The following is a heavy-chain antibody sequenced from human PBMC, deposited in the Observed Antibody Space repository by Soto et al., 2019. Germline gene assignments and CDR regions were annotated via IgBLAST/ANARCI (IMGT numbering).Heavy chain of an antibody. CDR2: IYYSGST. CDR1: GGSISSGGYY. J-gene: IGHJ6*02. CDR3: ARDHIVVVPAANWGSPYYYYGMDV. Sequence: QVQLQESGPGLVKPSQTLSLTCTVSGGSISSGGYYWSWIRQHPGKGLEWIGYIYYSGSTYYNPSLKSRVTISVDTSKNQFSLKLSSVTAADTAVYYCARDHIVVVPAANWGSPYYYYGMDVWGQGTTVTVSS. D-gene: IGHD2-2*01. V-gene: IGHV4-31*03.